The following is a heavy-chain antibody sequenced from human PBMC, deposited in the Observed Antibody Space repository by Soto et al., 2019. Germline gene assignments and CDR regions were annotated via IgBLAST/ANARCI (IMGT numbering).Heavy chain of an antibody. D-gene: IGHD6-19*01. V-gene: IGHV3-23*01. CDR3: AKAPGQWLVPFDY. CDR1: GFTFSSYA. J-gene: IGHJ4*02. Sequence: EVQLLESGGGLVQPGGSLRLSCAASGFTFSSYAMSWVRQAPGKGLEWVSAISGSGGSTYYADSVKGRFTISRDNSNNTLYLQMNSLRAEDTAVYYCAKAPGQWLVPFDYWGQGTLVTVSS. CDR2: ISGSGGST.